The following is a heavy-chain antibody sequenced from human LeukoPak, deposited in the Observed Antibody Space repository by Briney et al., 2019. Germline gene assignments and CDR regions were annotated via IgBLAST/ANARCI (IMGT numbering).Heavy chain of an antibody. CDR2: INHSGST. Sequence: SETLSLTCAVYGGSFSGYYWSWIRQPPGKGLEWIGEINHSGSTNYNPSLKSRVTISVDTSKNQFSLKLSSVTAADTAVYYCARVGLAVAGQDYWGQGTLVTVSS. CDR1: GGSFSGYY. D-gene: IGHD6-19*01. V-gene: IGHV4-34*01. CDR3: ARVGLAVAGQDY. J-gene: IGHJ4*02.